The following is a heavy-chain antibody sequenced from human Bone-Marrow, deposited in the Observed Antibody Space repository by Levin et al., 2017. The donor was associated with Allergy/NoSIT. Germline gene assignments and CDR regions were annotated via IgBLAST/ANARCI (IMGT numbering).Heavy chain of an antibody. D-gene: IGHD6-19*01. V-gene: IGHV3-23*01. CDR3: AKGDDSGRTIAVAGFDC. J-gene: IGHJ4*02. Sequence: GESLKISCAASGFTFSTYAMTWVRQAPGKGLEWVSAVSVGGGSTYYAGSVKGRFTISRDNSKNMLYLQMNSLRADDTAIYFCAKGDDSGRTIAVAGFDCWGQGTLVTVSS. CDR2: VSVGGGST. CDR1: GFTFSTYA.